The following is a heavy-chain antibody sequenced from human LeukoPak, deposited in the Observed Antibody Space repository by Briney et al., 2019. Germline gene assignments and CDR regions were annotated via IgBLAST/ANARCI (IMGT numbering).Heavy chain of an antibody. Sequence: GGSLRLSCAASGFTFSDYYINWIRQAPGKGLEWVSYISSSSSTIYYADSVKGRFTISRDNAKNSLYLQMNSLRAEDTAVYYCATGRNYFDYWGQGTLVTVSS. J-gene: IGHJ4*02. CDR3: ATGRNYFDY. V-gene: IGHV3-11*04. CDR1: GFTFSDYY. CDR2: ISSSSSTI. D-gene: IGHD2-8*02.